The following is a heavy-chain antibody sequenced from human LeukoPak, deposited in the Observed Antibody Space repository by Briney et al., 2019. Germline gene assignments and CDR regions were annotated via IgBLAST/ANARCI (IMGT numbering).Heavy chain of an antibody. CDR3: ARTGSYYREFDY. D-gene: IGHD1-26*01. CDR1: GYTLTELS. CDR2: FDPEDGET. J-gene: IGHJ4*02. V-gene: IGHV1-24*01. Sequence: GASVKVSCKVSGYTLTELSMHWVRQAPGKGLEWMGGFDPEDGETIYAQKFQGRVTMTTDTSTRTAYMELKSLRSDDTAVYYCARTGSYYREFDYWGQGTLVTASS.